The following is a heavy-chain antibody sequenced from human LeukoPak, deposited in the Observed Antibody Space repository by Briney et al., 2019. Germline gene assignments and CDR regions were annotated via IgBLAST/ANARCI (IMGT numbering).Heavy chain of an antibody. CDR2: ISSSGGST. CDR3: VKDAQGHFDY. CDR1: GFTFSSYA. V-gene: IGHV3-23*01. J-gene: IGHJ4*02. Sequence: GGSLRLSCAASGFTFSSYAVSWVRQAPGKGLEWVSAISSSGGSTNYADSVKGRFTISRDNSKNTLYLQMNTLRAEDTAVYYCVKDAQGHFDYWGQGTLVTVSS.